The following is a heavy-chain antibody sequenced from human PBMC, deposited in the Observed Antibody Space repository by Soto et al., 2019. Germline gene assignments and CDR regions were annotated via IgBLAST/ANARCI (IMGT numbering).Heavy chain of an antibody. CDR3: ARAERFPRSWFDS. Sequence: SETLSLTCTVSGGSVDRGDYYWTWIRQPPGKGLEWIAYVSSYRGATYYNPSLKSRVTISLDTTNNHFSLKMTSVTAADTAIYFCARAERFPRSWFDSWGQGTQVTVSS. CDR1: GGSVDRGDYY. CDR2: VSSYRGAT. V-gene: IGHV4-30-4*01. J-gene: IGHJ5*01.